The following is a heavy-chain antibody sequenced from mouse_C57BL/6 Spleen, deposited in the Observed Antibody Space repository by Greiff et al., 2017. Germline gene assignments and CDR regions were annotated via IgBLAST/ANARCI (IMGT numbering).Heavy chain of an antibody. CDR1: GYTFTSYW. J-gene: IGHJ4*01. Sequence: QVQLQQSGAELAKPGASVKLSCKASGYTFTSYWMHWVKQRPGQGLEWIGYINPSSGYTKYNQKFKDKATLTADKSSSTAYMQLSSLTYEDSAVYYCARVLTGTDYAMDYWGQGTSVTVSS. V-gene: IGHV1-7*01. D-gene: IGHD4-1*01. CDR2: INPSSGYT. CDR3: ARVLTGTDYAMDY.